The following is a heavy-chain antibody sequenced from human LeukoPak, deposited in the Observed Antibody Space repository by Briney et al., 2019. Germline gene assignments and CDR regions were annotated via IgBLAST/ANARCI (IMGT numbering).Heavy chain of an antibody. V-gene: IGHV1-2*02. J-gene: IGHJ4*02. D-gene: IGHD6-13*01. CDR1: GYTFTDYY. CDR3: AKIAAAGSFDY. Sequence: ASVKVSCKASGYTFTDYYMHWVRQAPGQGLEWMGWINPNSGGTNSAQTFQDRVTMTRDTSLSTAYMELSGLRSDDTAVYFCAKIAAAGSFDYWGQGTLVTVSS. CDR2: INPNSGGT.